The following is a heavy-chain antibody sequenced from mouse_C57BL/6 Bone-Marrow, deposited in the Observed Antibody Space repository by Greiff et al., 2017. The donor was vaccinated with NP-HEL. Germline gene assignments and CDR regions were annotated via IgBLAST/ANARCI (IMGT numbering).Heavy chain of an antibody. CDR1: GYAFSSSW. V-gene: IGHV1-82*01. Sequence: QVQLKQSGPELVKPGASVKISCKASGYAFSSSWMNWVKQRPGKGLEWIGRIYPGDGDTNYNGKFKGKATLTADKSSSTAYMQLSSLTSEDSAVYFCARSPYDYKFDYWGQGTTLTVSS. CDR3: ARSPYDYKFDY. CDR2: IYPGDGDT. D-gene: IGHD2-4*01. J-gene: IGHJ2*01.